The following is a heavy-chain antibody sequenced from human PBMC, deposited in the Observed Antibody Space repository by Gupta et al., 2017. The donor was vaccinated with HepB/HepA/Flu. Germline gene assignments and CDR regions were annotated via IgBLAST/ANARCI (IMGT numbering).Heavy chain of an antibody. D-gene: IGHD6-6*01. CDR2: IDDSGST. J-gene: IGHJ5*02. V-gene: IGHV4-39*01. Sequence: QLQLQESGPGLVKPSETLSLTCTVSGGPISSSSYYWGWIRQPPGKGLEWSGRIDDSGSTYYNPSLKSRVTISVDTSKNQFSLKLSSVTAADTAVYYCARHPNIAARPMGWFDPWGQGTLVTVSS. CDR3: ARHPNIAARPMGWFDP. CDR1: GGPISSSSYY.